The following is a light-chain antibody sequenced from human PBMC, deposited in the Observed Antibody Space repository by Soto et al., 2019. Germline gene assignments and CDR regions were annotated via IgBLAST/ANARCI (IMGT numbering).Light chain of an antibody. J-gene: IGKJ1*01. CDR1: QSVSSD. V-gene: IGKV3-15*01. Sequence: EIVMTQSPATLSLSHGERATLSCRASQSVSSDLAWYHQKPGQAPRLLIYGASTRATGIPARFSGSGSGTEFTLTINSLQSEDFAVYYCQQYNNWPRTLGQGTKVDIK. CDR2: GAS. CDR3: QQYNNWPRT.